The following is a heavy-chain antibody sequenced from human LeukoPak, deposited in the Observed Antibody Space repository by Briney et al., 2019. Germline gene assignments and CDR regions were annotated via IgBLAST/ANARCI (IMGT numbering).Heavy chain of an antibody. D-gene: IGHD3-9*01. J-gene: IGHJ4*02. V-gene: IGHV1-2*02. Sequence: ASVKVSCKASGYTFTGYYMHWVRQAPGQGLEWMGWINPNSGGTNYAQKFQGRVTMTRDTSISTAYMELSRLRSDDTAVYYCARAGSLRYFQWLSGIYFDYWGQGTLVTVSS. CDR1: GYTFTGYY. CDR3: ARAGSLRYFQWLSGIYFDY. CDR2: INPNSGGT.